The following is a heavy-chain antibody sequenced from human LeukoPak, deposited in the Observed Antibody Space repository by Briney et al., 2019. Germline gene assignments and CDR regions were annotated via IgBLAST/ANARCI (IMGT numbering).Heavy chain of an antibody. CDR1: GITFRNYV. CDR3: AKGGSSYYSPFDY. CDR2: ISGSGGST. J-gene: IGHJ4*02. Sequence: GGSLRLSCADSGITFRNYVMGWVRQAPGKGLEWVSAISGSGGSTSYADSVKAWFTISRDNSKNTLYLQMNSLRAEDTAVYYCAKGGSSYYSPFDYWGQGTLVTVSS. D-gene: IGHD3-22*01. V-gene: IGHV3-23*01.